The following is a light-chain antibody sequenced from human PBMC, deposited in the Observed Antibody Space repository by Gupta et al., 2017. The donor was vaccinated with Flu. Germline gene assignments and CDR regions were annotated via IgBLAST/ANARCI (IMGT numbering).Light chain of an antibody. CDR1: QSVASTY. J-gene: IGKJ1*01. CDR3: QQYGSSPRT. Sequence: EIVLTQSPGPLSLSPGERATLSCRASQSVASTYLAWYKQKPGQAPRLLIYGASSRATGIPDRFSGSGSGTDFTLSISRLEPEYFAVYYCQQYGSSPRTFGQGTKVEIK. CDR2: GAS. V-gene: IGKV3-20*01.